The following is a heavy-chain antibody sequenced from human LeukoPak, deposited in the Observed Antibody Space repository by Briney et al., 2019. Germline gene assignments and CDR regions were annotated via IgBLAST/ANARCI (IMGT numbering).Heavy chain of an antibody. V-gene: IGHV1-3*03. CDR2: INAGNGNT. CDR3: ARESLGYYDSSGYVNAFDI. D-gene: IGHD3-22*01. CDR1: GYTFTSYA. J-gene: IGHJ3*02. Sequence: ASVKVSCKASGYTFTSYAMHWVRQAPGQRLEWMGWINAGNGNTKYSQEFQGRATITRDTSASTAYMELSSLRAEDTAVYYCARESLGYYDSSGYVNAFDIWGQGTMVTVSS.